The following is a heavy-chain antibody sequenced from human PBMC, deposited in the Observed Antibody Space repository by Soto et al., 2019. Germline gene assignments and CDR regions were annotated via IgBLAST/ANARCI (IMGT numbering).Heavy chain of an antibody. CDR2: ISYDGSNE. CDR1: GFTFSSYG. J-gene: IGHJ6*02. CDR3: AKGHSSGWYFYYYYGMDV. Sequence: QVQLVESGGGVVQPGRSLRVSCAASGFTFSSYGMHWVRQAPGKELEWVAVISYDGSNEYYADSVKGRFTISRDNSKNTLYLQMNSLRAEDTAVYYCAKGHSSGWYFYYYYGMDVWGQGTTVTVSS. V-gene: IGHV3-30*18. D-gene: IGHD6-19*01.